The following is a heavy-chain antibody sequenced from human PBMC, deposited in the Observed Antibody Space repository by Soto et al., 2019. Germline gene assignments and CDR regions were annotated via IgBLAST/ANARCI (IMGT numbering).Heavy chain of an antibody. V-gene: IGHV3-9*01. CDR1: GFTFDDYA. CDR2: ISWNSGSI. CDR3: AKAGRQQLEYFQH. D-gene: IGHD6-13*01. Sequence: DVQLVESGGGLVQPGRSLRLSCAASGFTFDDYAMHWVRQAPGKGLEWVSGISWNSGSIGYADSVKGRFTISRDNAKNSLYLQMNSLRAEDTALYYCAKAGRQQLEYFQHWGQGTLVTVSS. J-gene: IGHJ1*01.